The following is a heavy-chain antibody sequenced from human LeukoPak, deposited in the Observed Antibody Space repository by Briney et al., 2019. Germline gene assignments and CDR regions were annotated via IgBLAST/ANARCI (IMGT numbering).Heavy chain of an antibody. V-gene: IGHV3-48*01. D-gene: IGHD6-19*01. Sequence: GGSLRLSCAASGFTLSSYSMNWVRQAPGKGLEWVSYISSSSSTIYYADSVKGRFTISRDNAKNSLYLQMNSLRAEDTAVYYRASRVAGSTKGGYWGQGTLVTVSS. CDR1: GFTLSSYS. CDR3: ASRVAGSTKGGY. J-gene: IGHJ4*02. CDR2: ISSSSSTI.